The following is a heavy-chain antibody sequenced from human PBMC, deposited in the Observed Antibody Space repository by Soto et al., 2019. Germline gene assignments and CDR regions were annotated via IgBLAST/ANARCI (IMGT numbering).Heavy chain of an antibody. CDR3: ARDPAIYSGKFDYGLDV. CDR1: GFTFSSYE. D-gene: IGHD4-4*01. J-gene: IGHJ6*02. CDR2: IGTSGKTI. Sequence: LILSCAVSGFTFSSYEMNWVRQAPGKGLEWVSYIGTSGKTIYYADSVRGRFTISRDNAKNSLYLQMNSLRAEDTAVYFCARDPAIYSGKFDYGLDVWGRGTTVTVSS. V-gene: IGHV3-48*03.